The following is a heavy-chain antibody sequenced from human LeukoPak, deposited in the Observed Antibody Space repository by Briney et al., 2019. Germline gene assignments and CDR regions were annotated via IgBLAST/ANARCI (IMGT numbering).Heavy chain of an antibody. CDR2: IDWDDDK. V-gene: IGHV2-70*01. CDR3: ARIRGQVGAAFGNYFDY. J-gene: IGHJ4*02. CDR1: GFSLSSSGMW. D-gene: IGHD1-26*01. Sequence: SGPTLVNPTQTLTLTCTFSGFSLSSSGMWVSCIRQPLGKALEWLSLIDWDDDKYYHTSLKTRVTISKDTSKQQVVLTMTNMDPVDTATYYCARIRGQVGAAFGNYFDYWGQGTLVTVSS.